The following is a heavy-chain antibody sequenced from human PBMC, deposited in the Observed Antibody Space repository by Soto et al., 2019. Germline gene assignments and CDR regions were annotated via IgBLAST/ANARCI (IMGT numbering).Heavy chain of an antibody. CDR1: GFTFRWLG. Sequence: PGGSLRLSCAGSGFTFRWLGMNWVRQDPGKGLEWVARISNDGSNEYYVDSVKGRFTISRDNSKNTLYLQMDSLRAEDTAVYYCAKGEVRGIIPSYVDYWGLGTLVTVSS. CDR2: ISNDGSNE. CDR3: AKGEVRGIIPSYVDY. J-gene: IGHJ4*02. V-gene: IGHV3-30*18. D-gene: IGHD3-10*01.